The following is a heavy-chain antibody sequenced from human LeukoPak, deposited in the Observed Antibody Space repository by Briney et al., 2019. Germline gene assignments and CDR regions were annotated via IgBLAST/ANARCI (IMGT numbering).Heavy chain of an antibody. CDR1: GWSFNDYY. V-gene: IGHV4-34*01. Sequence: SETLSLTCAVSGWSFNDYYWNWIRQPPGKGLEWIGEINARGDTNYNPSLKSRVTISVDTSKKQFSLRLTSMIAADTPLYYCARGQVPAARGYNWFDPWGQGTLVTVSS. J-gene: IGHJ5*02. D-gene: IGHD2-2*01. CDR3: ARGQVPAARGYNWFDP. CDR2: INARGDT.